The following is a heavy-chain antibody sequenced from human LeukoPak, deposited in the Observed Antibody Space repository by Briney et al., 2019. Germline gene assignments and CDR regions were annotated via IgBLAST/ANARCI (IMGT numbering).Heavy chain of an antibody. CDR1: VGSVNTFY. Sequence: SETLSLTCTVSVGSVNTFYWNWIRQSPGKGLEWIGYIHYSGTTNYNPSLKNRVTISRDASKNQFSLNVKSVTAADTAVYYCARALVVAATTRFDPWGQGTLVTVSS. V-gene: IGHV4-59*02. CDR3: ARALVVAATTRFDP. D-gene: IGHD2-15*01. J-gene: IGHJ5*02. CDR2: IHYSGTT.